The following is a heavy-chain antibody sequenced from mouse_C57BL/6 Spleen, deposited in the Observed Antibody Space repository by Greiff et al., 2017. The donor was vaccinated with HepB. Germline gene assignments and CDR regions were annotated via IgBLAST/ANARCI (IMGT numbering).Heavy chain of an antibody. V-gene: IGHV1-22*01. D-gene: IGHD2-4*01. CDR1: GYTFTDYN. CDR2: INPNNGGT. CDR3: ARGGYYDYDVYYAMDY. J-gene: IGHJ4*01. Sequence: VQLQQSGPELVKPGASVKMSCKASGYTFTDYNMHWVKQSHGKSLEWIGYINPNNGGTSYNQKFKGKATLTVNKSSSTAYMELRSLTSEDSAVYYCARGGYYDYDVYYAMDYWGQGTSVTVSS.